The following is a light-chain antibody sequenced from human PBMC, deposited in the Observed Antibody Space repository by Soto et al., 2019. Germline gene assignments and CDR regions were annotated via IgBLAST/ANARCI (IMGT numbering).Light chain of an antibody. CDR2: EVS. J-gene: IGLJ1*01. CDR3: SSYTTSSTLEV. Sequence: QSVLTQPVSVSGAPGQSITISCTGTSSDVGGYKFVSWYQQNPGKAPKLIIYEVSNRPSGVSNRFSGSKSGNTASLTISGLQAEDEADYYCSSYTTSSTLEVFGTGTKLTVL. V-gene: IGLV2-14*01. CDR1: SSDVGGYKF.